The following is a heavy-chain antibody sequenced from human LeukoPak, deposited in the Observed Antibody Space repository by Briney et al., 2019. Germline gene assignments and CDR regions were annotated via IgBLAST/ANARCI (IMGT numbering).Heavy chain of an antibody. D-gene: IGHD3-3*01. Sequence: GASVKVSCKASGLTFTSSVMQWMRQARGQRLEWIGWIVVGSGNTNYAQKFQERVTITRDMSTSTAYMELSSLRSEDTAVYYCAVRDYDFWRGYHSWGQGTLVTVPS. J-gene: IGHJ4*02. CDR1: GLTFTSSV. V-gene: IGHV1-58*02. CDR2: IVVGSGNT. CDR3: AVRDYDFWRGYHS.